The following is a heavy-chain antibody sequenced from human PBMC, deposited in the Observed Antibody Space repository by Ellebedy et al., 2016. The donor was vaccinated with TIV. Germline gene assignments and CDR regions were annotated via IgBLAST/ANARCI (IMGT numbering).Heavy chain of an antibody. D-gene: IGHD6-19*01. CDR2: IIPIFGTA. CDR1: GGTFSSYA. J-gene: IGHJ4*02. CDR3: ARTKRIAVADY. Sequence: ASVKVSCKASGGTFSSYAISWVRQAPGQGLEWMGGIIPIFGTANYAQKFQGRVTITADESTSTAYMELSSLRSDDTAVYYCARTKRIAVADYWGQGTLVTVSS. V-gene: IGHV1-69*13.